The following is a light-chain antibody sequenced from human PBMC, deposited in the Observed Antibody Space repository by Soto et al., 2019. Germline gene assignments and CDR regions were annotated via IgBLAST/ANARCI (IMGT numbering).Light chain of an antibody. CDR2: SNN. Sequence: QLVLTQPPSASGTPGQRVTISCSGSSSNIGSNTVNWYHQLPGTAPKLLIYSNNQRPSGVPDRISGSKSGTSASLAISGLQSEDEADYYCAAWDDSLNGVVFGGGTKLTVL. J-gene: IGLJ2*01. CDR1: SSNIGSNT. CDR3: AAWDDSLNGVV. V-gene: IGLV1-44*01.